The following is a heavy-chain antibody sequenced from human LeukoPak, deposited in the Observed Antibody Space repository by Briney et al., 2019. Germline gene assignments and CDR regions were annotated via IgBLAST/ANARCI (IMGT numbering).Heavy chain of an antibody. Sequence: SETLSLTCTVSGGSISSYYWSWIRQPPGKGLEWIGEINHSGSTNYNPSLKSRVTISVDTSKNQFSLKLSSVTAADTAVYYCATQSGYSSSWYLDPWGQGTLVTVSS. J-gene: IGHJ5*02. V-gene: IGHV4-34*01. D-gene: IGHD6-13*01. CDR2: INHSGST. CDR3: ATQSGYSSSWYLDP. CDR1: GGSISSYY.